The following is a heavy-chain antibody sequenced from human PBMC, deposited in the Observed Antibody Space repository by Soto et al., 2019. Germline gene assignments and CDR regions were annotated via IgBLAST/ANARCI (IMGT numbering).Heavy chain of an antibody. CDR3: ARGVTIFGVVSIDY. CDR1: GGSISSGDYY. J-gene: IGHJ4*02. Sequence: QVQLQESGPGLVKPSQTLSLTCTVSGGSISSGDYYWSWIRQPPGKGLEWIGYIYYSGSTYYNPDLKSRSTISVDTSKNQFPLKLTSVTAADTAVYYCARGVTIFGVVSIDYWGQGTLVTVSS. V-gene: IGHV4-30-4*01. D-gene: IGHD3-3*01. CDR2: IYYSGST.